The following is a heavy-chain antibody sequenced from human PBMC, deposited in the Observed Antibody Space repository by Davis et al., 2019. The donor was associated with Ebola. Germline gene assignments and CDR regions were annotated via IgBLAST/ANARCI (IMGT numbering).Heavy chain of an antibody. Sequence: GESLKISCAASGFTFSDYYMHWIRQPPGKGLEWVSYISSTGSSIYYADSVKGRVTISRDNAKNSLYLQMNSLRAEDTAVYYCAREGGSGWYFQLGYWGQGTLVTVSS. D-gene: IGHD6-19*01. J-gene: IGHJ4*02. V-gene: IGHV3-11*04. CDR3: AREGGSGWYFQLGY. CDR1: GFTFSDYY. CDR2: ISSTGSSI.